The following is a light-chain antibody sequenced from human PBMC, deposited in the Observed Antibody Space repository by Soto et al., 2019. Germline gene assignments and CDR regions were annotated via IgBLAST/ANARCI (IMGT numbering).Light chain of an antibody. V-gene: IGLV2-14*01. J-gene: IGLJ2*01. CDR2: DVS. CDR3: SSYTISITVV. Sequence: QSALTQPASVSGSPGQSITLSCTGTSSDIGGYNYVSWYQQHPGKAPKLLIFDVSSRPSGVSNRFSGSKSGNTASLTSSGLQAEDEAYYDCSSYTISITVVFGGETKLTVL. CDR1: SSDIGGYNY.